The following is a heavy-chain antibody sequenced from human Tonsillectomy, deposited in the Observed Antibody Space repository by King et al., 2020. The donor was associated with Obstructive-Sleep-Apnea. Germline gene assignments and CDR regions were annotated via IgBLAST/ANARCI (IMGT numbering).Heavy chain of an antibody. CDR2: MYYSGST. CDR3: ANAYGDLPLDY. D-gene: IGHD4-17*01. V-gene: IGHV4-39*07. J-gene: IGHJ4*02. CDR1: GGSISSSSYY. Sequence: QLQESGPGLVKPSETLSLTCTVSGGSISSSSYYWGWIRQPPGKGLEWIGSMYYSGSTYYNPSLKSRVTISVDTSKNQFSMKFSSLTAADTAVYYCANAYGDLPLDYWGQGTLVTVSS.